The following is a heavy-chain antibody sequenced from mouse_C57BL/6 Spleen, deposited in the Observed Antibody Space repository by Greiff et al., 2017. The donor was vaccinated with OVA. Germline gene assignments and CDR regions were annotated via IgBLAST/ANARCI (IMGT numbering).Heavy chain of an antibody. J-gene: IGHJ1*03. CDR1: GYTFTSYW. V-gene: IGHV1-55*01. Sequence: QVQLQQPGAELVKPGASVKMSCKASGYTFTSYWITWVKQRPGQGLEWIGDIYPGSGSTNYNEKFKSKATLTVDTSSSTAYMQLSSLTSEDSAVYYGARRYYGSSLYWYFEGGGTGTTVTVAS. D-gene: IGHD1-1*01. CDR3: ARRYYGSSLYWYFEG. CDR2: IYPGSGST.